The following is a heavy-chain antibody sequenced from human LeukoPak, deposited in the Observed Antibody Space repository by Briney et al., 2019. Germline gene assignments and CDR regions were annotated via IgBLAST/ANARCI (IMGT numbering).Heavy chain of an antibody. Sequence: ASVKVSCKASGYTFTSYGISWVRQAPGQGLEWMGWISAYNGNTNYAQKFQGRVTMTRDTSISTAYMELSRLRSDDTAVYYCARDLRGRYCSSTSCYAPESANGMDVWGQGTTVTVSS. CDR1: GYTFTSYG. V-gene: IGHV1-18*01. J-gene: IGHJ6*02. D-gene: IGHD2-2*01. CDR2: ISAYNGNT. CDR3: ARDLRGRYCSSTSCYAPESANGMDV.